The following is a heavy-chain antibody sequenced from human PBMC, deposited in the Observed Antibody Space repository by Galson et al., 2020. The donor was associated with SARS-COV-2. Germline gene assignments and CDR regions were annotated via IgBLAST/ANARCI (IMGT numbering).Heavy chain of an antibody. V-gene: IGHV3-21*01. CDR2: ISSSHTFI. J-gene: IGHJ4*02. CDR1: GFTLSLDN. CDR3: TKGESTSFDY. Sequence: GGSLRLSCSASGFTLSLDNMSWVRQAPGKGLEWVSSISSSHTFIYYADSVKGRFTISRDNAKNLLYLQMNGLRAEDTAVYFCTKGESTSFDYWGQGTLVTVSS. D-gene: IGHD3-16*01.